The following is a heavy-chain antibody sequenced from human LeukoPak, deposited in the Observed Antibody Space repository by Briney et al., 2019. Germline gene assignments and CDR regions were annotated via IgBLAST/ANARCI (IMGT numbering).Heavy chain of an antibody. V-gene: IGHV1-2*02. Sequence: ASVKVSCKASGYTFTGYYMHWVRQAPGQGLEWMGGINPNSGGTNYAQKFQGRVTMTRETSISTAYMELSRLRSDDTAVYCCARAARITMVRGVYDYWGQGTLVTVSS. D-gene: IGHD3-10*01. CDR3: ARAARITMVRGVYDY. CDR2: INPNSGGT. J-gene: IGHJ4*02. CDR1: GYTFTGYY.